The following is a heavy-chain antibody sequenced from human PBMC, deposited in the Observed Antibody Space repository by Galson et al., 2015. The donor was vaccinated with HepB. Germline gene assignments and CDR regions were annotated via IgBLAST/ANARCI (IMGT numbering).Heavy chain of an antibody. V-gene: IGHV3-30*04. Sequence: SLRLSCAASGFTFSSYAMHWVRQAPGKGLEWVAVISYDGSNKYYADSVKGRFTISRDNPKNTLYLQMNSLRAEDTAVYYCARERGNDDILTGYTVPGGYFDLWGRGTLVTVSS. CDR1: GFTFSSYA. CDR2: ISYDGSNK. D-gene: IGHD3-9*01. J-gene: IGHJ2*01. CDR3: ARERGNDDILTGYTVPGGYFDL.